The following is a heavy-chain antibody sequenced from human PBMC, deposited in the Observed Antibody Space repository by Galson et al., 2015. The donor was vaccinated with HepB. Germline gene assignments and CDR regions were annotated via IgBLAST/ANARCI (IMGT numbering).Heavy chain of an antibody. CDR2: IYSGDST. D-gene: IGHD2-8*01. Sequence: LRLSCAASGFTVSSNYMSWVRQAPGKGLEWVSVIYSGDSTYYADSVKGRFTISRDNSKNTLYLQMNSLRAEDTAVYYCAKDGIMVSNNPYQLHFWGQGTLVSVSS. CDR1: GFTVSSNY. V-gene: IGHV3-66*01. J-gene: IGHJ4*02. CDR3: AKDGIMVSNNPYQLHF.